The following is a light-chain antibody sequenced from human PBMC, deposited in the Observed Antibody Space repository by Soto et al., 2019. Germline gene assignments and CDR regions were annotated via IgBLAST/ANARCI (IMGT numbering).Light chain of an antibody. CDR1: SSDVGGYNY. J-gene: IGLJ3*02. CDR3: SSFTTSSTLGV. Sequence: QSALTQPASVSGSPGQSITISCTGTSSDVGGYNYVSWYQQHPGKAPKLIIYEVTNRPSGVSGRFSGSKSGNMASLTISGLQAEDEADYYCSSFTTSSTLGVFGGGTKLTVL. CDR2: EVT. V-gene: IGLV2-14*01.